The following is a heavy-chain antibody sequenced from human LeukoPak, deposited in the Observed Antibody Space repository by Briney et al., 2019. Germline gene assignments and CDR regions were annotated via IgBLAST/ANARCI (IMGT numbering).Heavy chain of an antibody. J-gene: IGHJ4*02. Sequence: GRSLRLSCAASGFTFSDYAMHWVRQAPGKGLEWVAVLSFDGNYKYYADSVKGRFTISRDNSKNTLYLQMNSLRAEDTAVYYCARDTSSGYSYYFDYWGQGTLVTVSS. CDR2: LSFDGNYK. CDR1: GFTFSDYA. V-gene: IGHV3-30-3*01. CDR3: ARDTSSGYSYYFDY. D-gene: IGHD3-22*01.